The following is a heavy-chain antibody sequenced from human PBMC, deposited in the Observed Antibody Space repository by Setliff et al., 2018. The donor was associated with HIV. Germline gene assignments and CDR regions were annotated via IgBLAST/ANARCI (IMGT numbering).Heavy chain of an antibody. D-gene: IGHD2-15*01. CDR2: VFYTGSA. CDR1: GDSFSNYY. J-gene: IGHJ6*03. Sequence: SETLSLTCTVSGDSFSNYYWSWIRKHPGKGLEWIGYVFYTGSATYNPSLKSRVSISVDRSTKRFSLMLHSVTAADTAVYYCARGPSGGGFYYMDVWGKGTTVTVSS. V-gene: IGHV4-59*01. CDR3: ARGPSGGGFYYMDV.